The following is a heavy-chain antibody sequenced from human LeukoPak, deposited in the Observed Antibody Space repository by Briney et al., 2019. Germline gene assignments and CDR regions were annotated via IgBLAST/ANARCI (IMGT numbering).Heavy chain of an antibody. D-gene: IGHD5-24*01. CDR3: TRSPRDGYHDAFDI. J-gene: IGHJ3*02. Sequence: GESLKISCQGSGFSFTNYWIAWVRQMPGEGLEWMGIIYPGDSETRYSPSFQGQVTISADKSITTAYLQWGSLKASDTAMYYCTRSPRDGYHDAFDIWGQGTMVTVFS. CDR1: GFSFTNYW. V-gene: IGHV5-51*01. CDR2: IYPGDSET.